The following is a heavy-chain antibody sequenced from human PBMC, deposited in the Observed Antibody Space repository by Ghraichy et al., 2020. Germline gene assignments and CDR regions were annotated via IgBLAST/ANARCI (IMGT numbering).Heavy chain of an antibody. CDR1: GGSFSGYY. CDR2: INHSGST. Sequence: SETLSLTCAVYGGSFSGYYWSWIRQPPGKGLEWIGEINHSGSTNYNPSLKSRVTISVDTSKNQFSLKLSSVTAADTAVYYCARVERITMVRGATRGAFDIWGQGTMVTVSS. D-gene: IGHD3-10*01. CDR3: ARVERITMVRGATRGAFDI. V-gene: IGHV4-34*01. J-gene: IGHJ3*02.